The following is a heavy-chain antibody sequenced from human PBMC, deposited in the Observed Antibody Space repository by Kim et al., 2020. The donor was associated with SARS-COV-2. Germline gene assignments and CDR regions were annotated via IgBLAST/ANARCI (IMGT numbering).Heavy chain of an antibody. CDR1: GFMFSSYG. D-gene: IGHD6-13*01. CDR2: IDIGGGTT. CDR3: AKRTTGSSNWFSYDY. Sequence: GGSLRLSCAASGFMFSSYGMTWVRQAPGKGLEWVSVIDIGGGTTYYADSVKGRFTISRDNSKNTLYLQMNSLRAEDTAVYYCAKRTTGSSNWFSYDYWGQGTLVTVSS. V-gene: IGHV3-23*03. J-gene: IGHJ4*02.